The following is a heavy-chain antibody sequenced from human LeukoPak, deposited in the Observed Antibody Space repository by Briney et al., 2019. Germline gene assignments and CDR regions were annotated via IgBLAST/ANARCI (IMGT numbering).Heavy chain of an antibody. J-gene: IGHJ4*02. CDR3: ARATPRYSSSWYFDY. D-gene: IGHD6-13*01. Sequence: SETLSLTCTVSGGSISSYYWSWIRQPAGKGLEWIGRIYTSGSTNYNPSLKSRVTMSVGTSKNQFSLKLSSVTAADTAVYYCARATPRYSSSWYFDYWAREPWSPSPQ. V-gene: IGHV4-4*07. CDR1: GGSISSYY. CDR2: IYTSGST.